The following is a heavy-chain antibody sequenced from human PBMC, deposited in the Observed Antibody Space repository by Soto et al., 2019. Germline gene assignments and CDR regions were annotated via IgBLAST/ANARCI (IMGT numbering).Heavy chain of an antibody. CDR3: ARIVSYGTIYYFDL. CDR2: IYYRGST. J-gene: IGHJ4*02. Sequence: QVQLQESGPGLVKPSETLSLTCTVSGGPTSNHYWTWFRQPPGKGLEWIGYIYYRGSTNYNSALKSRVAISIDSTKNQFSLNLTSVTAADTAMYYCARIVSYGTIYYFDLWGQGVLVTVSS. D-gene: IGHD3-16*01. V-gene: IGHV4-59*11. CDR1: GGPTSNHY.